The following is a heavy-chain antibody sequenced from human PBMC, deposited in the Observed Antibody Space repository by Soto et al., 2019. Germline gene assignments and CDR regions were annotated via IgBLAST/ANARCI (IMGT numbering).Heavy chain of an antibody. J-gene: IGHJ5*02. D-gene: IGHD2-2*01. CDR1: GFRFNNYG. Sequence: QEHLVESGGGVVQAGTSLSLSCAASGFRFNNYGMHWVRPAPGKGLEWVAFVSSDGNNKYYADSVKGRFTISRDNSKSTMFLQVDSLRVDDTAIYYCAKDRVIQLLPIWPDPWGQGTLVTVSS. CDR2: VSSDGNNK. V-gene: IGHV3-30*18. CDR3: AKDRVIQLLPIWPDP.